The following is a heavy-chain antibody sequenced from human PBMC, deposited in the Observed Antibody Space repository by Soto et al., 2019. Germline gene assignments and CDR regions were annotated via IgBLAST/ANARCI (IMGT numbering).Heavy chain of an antibody. D-gene: IGHD2-2*02. CDR1: GFTFGNYA. Sequence: AGSLRLSCAASGFTFGNYAMSWVRQTPGKGLEWVSSISGSGGHIYYTGSVKGRFTISRDNSKNTLYLQMKNQRAEDTAVYDCAKDRGSGSASWYNGWFDPWGQGTLVTVSS. CDR2: ISGSGGHI. V-gene: IGHV3-23*01. J-gene: IGHJ5*02. CDR3: AKDRGSGSASWYNGWFDP.